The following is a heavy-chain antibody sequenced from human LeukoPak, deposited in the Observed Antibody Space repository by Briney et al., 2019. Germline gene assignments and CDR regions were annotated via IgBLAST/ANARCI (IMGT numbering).Heavy chain of an antibody. D-gene: IGHD1-26*01. CDR1: GFTFDDYA. V-gene: IGHV3-9*01. J-gene: IGHJ3*01. CDR2: ISWNSARI. Sequence: GGSLRLSCAASGFTFDDYAMHWVRQAPGKGLEWASSISWNSARIGYADSVKGRFAISRDNAKNSLYLQMNSLGPEDTAFYYCARWELLRGAFDVWGQGTMVTFSS. CDR3: ARWELLRGAFDV.